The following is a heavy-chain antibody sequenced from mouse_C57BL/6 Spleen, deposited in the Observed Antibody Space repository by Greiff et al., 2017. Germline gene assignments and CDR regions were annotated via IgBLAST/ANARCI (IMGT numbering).Heavy chain of an antibody. D-gene: IGHD1-1*01. J-gene: IGHJ3*01. CDR2: IYPRSGNT. CDR3: ARGALLLRFAY. V-gene: IGHV1-81*01. CDR1: GYTFTSYG. Sequence: QVQLKQSGAELARPGASVKLSCKASGYTFTSYGISWVKQRTGQGLEWIGEIYPRSGNTYYNEKFKGKPTLTADKSSSTAYMELRSLTSEDSAVYFCARGALLLRFAYWGQGTLVTVSA.